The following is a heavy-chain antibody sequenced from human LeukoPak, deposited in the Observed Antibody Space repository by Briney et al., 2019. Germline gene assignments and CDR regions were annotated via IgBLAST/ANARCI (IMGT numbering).Heavy chain of an antibody. V-gene: IGHV1-46*01. J-gene: IGHJ3*02. Sequence: ASVKVSCRASGYTFTSCYMHWVRQAPGQGLEWMGIINPSGGSTSYAQKFQGRVTMTRDTSTSTVYMELSSLRSEDTAVYYCARSSGYYYFRGAFDIWGQGTMVTVSS. CDR3: ARSSGYYYFRGAFDI. CDR1: GYTFTSCY. CDR2: INPSGGST. D-gene: IGHD3-22*01.